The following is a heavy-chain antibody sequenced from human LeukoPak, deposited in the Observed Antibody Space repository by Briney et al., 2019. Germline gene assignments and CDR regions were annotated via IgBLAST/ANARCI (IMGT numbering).Heavy chain of an antibody. CDR2: IYYSGST. Sequence: SETLSLTCTVSGGSISSSSYYWGWIRQPPGKGLEWIGSIYYSGSTYYNPSLKSRVTISVDTSKNQFSLKLSSVTAADTAVYYCARKERVRTWFDPWGQGTLVTVSS. V-gene: IGHV4-39*07. J-gene: IGHJ5*02. D-gene: IGHD3-10*01. CDR3: ARKERVRTWFDP. CDR1: GGSISSSSYY.